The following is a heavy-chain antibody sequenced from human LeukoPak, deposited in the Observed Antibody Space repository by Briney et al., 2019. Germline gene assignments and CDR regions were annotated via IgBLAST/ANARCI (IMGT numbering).Heavy chain of an antibody. CDR3: ARVLVNSSNRYQSLTY. Sequence: GGSLRLSCAASGLTFSSYWMNWVRQAPGKGLEWVANIKQDESEKYYVDSVKGRFTISRDNAKNSLYLQMDSLRAEDTAVYYCARVLVNSSNRYQSLTYWGQETPVSVPS. CDR2: IKQDESEK. CDR1: GLTFSSYW. V-gene: IGHV3-7*01. J-gene: IGHJ4*02. D-gene: IGHD2/OR15-2a*01.